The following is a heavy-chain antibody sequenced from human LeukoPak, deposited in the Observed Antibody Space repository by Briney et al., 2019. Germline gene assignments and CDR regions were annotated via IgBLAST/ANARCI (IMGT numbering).Heavy chain of an antibody. CDR3: AREWVRDYYYYMDV. CDR1: GYSSTNYG. Sequence: ASVKVSCKASGYSSTNYGISWVRQAPGQGLEWMGWIHIYRGNTNYAQKFQGRVTMTRDTSTTTVYMVLSSLRSEDTAVYYCAREWVRDYYYYMDVWGKGTTVTISS. J-gene: IGHJ6*03. D-gene: IGHD1-1*01. CDR2: IHIYRGNT. V-gene: IGHV1-18*01.